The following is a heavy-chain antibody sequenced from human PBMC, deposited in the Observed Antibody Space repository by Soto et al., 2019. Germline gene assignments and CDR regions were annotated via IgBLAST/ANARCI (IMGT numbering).Heavy chain of an antibody. CDR3: ARDPSSSCRVDF. D-gene: IGHD6-13*01. J-gene: IGHJ4*02. CDR2: MNPNSRNT. CDR1: GYTFTSYD. Sequence: QVQLVQSGAEVKKPGASVKVSCKASGYTFTSYDINWVRQATGQGLEWMGWMNPNSRNTGYAQKFQGRVTMTRNTSISKAYMELSRRRSAYTAVYYCARDPSSSCRVDFWGQGTLVTVSS. V-gene: IGHV1-8*01.